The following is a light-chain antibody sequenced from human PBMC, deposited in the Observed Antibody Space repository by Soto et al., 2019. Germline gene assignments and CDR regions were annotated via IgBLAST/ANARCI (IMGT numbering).Light chain of an antibody. CDR3: QQRSNWPPGYT. CDR2: DAS. V-gene: IGKV3-11*01. CDR1: QSVSSY. J-gene: IGKJ2*01. Sequence: EIVLTQSPATLSLSPGERATLSCRASQSVSSYLAWYQQKPGQAPRLLIYDASNRATGIPARFSGSGSGTDFTLTISSLEPEDFAVYYCQQRSNWPPGYTFGXGTKX.